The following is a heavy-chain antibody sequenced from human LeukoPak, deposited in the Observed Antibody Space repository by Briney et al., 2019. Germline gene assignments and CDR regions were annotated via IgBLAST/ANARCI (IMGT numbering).Heavy chain of an antibody. J-gene: IGHJ5*02. Sequence: GASVKVSCKASGYTFTNYDINWVRQAPGQGLEWVGWMNPSSGGSVYAQKFQGRVTVTTDTSTSTAYMELRSLRSDDTAVYYCARDKVIASAGTPNWFDLWGQGTLVTVSS. CDR3: ARDKVIASAGTPNWFDL. CDR1: GYTFTNYD. CDR2: MNPSSGGS. D-gene: IGHD6-13*01. V-gene: IGHV1-8*01.